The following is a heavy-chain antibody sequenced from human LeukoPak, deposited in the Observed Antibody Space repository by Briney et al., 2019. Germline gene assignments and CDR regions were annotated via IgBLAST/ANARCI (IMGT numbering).Heavy chain of an antibody. CDR2: TYYRSKWNT. J-gene: IGHJ5*02. D-gene: IGHD1-26*01. CDR1: GDSLSSNSAS. CDR3: ARDPDSSYEWGPFDP. V-gene: IGHV6-1*01. Sequence: SQTLSLTCALSGDSLSSNSASWNWIRQSPSRGLEWLGRTYYRSKWNTDYAVSVKGRITINPDTSKNQFSLYLNSVTPEDTAVYYCARDPDSSYEWGPFDPWGQGTLVTVSS.